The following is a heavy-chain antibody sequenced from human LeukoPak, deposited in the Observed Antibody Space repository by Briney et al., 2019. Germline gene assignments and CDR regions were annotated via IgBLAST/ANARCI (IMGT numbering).Heavy chain of an antibody. CDR2: IIPIFGTA. CDR3: ARAESSGPERLVLVHFDY. Sequence: ASVKVSCKASGGTFSSYAISWVRQAPGQGLEWMGGIIPIFGTAKYAQKFQGRVTITADESTSTAYMELSSLRSEDTAVYYCARAESSGPERLVLVHFDYWGQGTLVTVSS. J-gene: IGHJ4*02. CDR1: GGTFSSYA. V-gene: IGHV1-69*13. D-gene: IGHD1-1*01.